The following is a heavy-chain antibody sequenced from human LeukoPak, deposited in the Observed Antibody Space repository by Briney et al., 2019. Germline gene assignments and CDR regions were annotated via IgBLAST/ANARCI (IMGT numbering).Heavy chain of an antibody. CDR3: ARSQLWSYLDY. Sequence: GGSLRLSCAASGFTFSSYSMNWVRQAPGKGLEWVSSISSSSSYIYYADSVKGRFTISRDNSKNTLYLQMNSLRAEDTAVYYCARSQLWSYLDYWGQGTLVTVSS. CDR2: ISSSSSYI. V-gene: IGHV3-21*01. CDR1: GFTFSSYS. J-gene: IGHJ4*02. D-gene: IGHD5-18*01.